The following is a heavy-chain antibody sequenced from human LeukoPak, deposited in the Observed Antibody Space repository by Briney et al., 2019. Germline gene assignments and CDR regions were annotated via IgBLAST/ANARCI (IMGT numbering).Heavy chain of an antibody. CDR3: ASGRWLQIDY. J-gene: IGHJ4*02. Sequence: SETLSLTCTVSGGSISSYYWSWIRQPPGKGLEWIGFIFYSGTTNYNPSLRSRVTISVDTSKNQFSLKLSSVTAADTAVYYCASGRWLQIDYWGQGTLVTVSS. V-gene: IGHV4-59*12. CDR2: IFYSGTT. CDR1: GGSISSYY. D-gene: IGHD5-24*01.